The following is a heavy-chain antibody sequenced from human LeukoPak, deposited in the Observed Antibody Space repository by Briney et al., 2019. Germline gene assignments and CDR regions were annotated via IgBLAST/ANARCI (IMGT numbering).Heavy chain of an antibody. CDR2: FDPEDGET. V-gene: IGHV1-24*01. CDR1: GYTLTELS. Sequence: GASVKVSCKVSGYTLTELSMHWVRQAPGKGLEWMGGFDPEDGETIYAQKFQGRVTMTTDTSTSTAYMELRSLRSDDTAVYYCARARNELYYGGNSNDAFDIWGQGTMVTVSS. J-gene: IGHJ3*02. CDR3: ARARNELYYGGNSNDAFDI. D-gene: IGHD4-23*01.